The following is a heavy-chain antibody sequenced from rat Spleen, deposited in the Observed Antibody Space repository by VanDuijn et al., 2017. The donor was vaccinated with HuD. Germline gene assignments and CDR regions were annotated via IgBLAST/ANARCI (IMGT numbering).Heavy chain of an antibody. J-gene: IGHJ4*01. V-gene: IGHV2-30*01. D-gene: IGHD1-10*01. Sequence: QVQLKESGPGLVQPSQTLSLICTVSGFSLNSYNVHWVRQPTGKGLEWMGLVWINGNTDYNSTLKSRLSFSRDTSKNQVFLEMNSLQAEDVATYYCAREGNSGVMDVWGQGTSVTVSS. CDR1: GFSLNSYN. CDR3: AREGNSGVMDV. CDR2: VWINGNT.